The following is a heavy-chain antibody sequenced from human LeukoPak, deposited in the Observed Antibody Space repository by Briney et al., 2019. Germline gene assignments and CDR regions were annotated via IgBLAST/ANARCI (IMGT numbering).Heavy chain of an antibody. V-gene: IGHV4-34*01. CDR3: ARGAMVVRGVMPNRRSYFGY. CDR2: INHSGST. J-gene: IGHJ4*02. D-gene: IGHD3-10*01. CDR1: GGSFSGYY. Sequence: PSETLSLTCAVYGGSFSGYYWSWIRQPPGKGLEWIGEINHSGSTNYNPSLKSRVTISVDTSKNQFSLKLSSVTAADTAVYYCARGAMVVRGVMPNRRSYFGYWGQGTLVTVSS.